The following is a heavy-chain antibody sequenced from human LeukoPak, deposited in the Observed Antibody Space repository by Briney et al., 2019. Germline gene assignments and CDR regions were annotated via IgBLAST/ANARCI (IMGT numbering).Heavy chain of an antibody. V-gene: IGHV3-74*01. J-gene: IGHJ3*02. CDR3: ARVYYYGSGSYPRGGAFDI. CDR1: GFTFSSYW. Sequence: VGSLRLSCAASGFTFSSYWMHWVRQAPGKGLVWVSRINSDGSSTSYADSVKGRFTISRDNAKNTLYLQMNSLRAEDTAVYYCARVYYYGSGSYPRGGAFDIWGQGTMVTVSS. D-gene: IGHD3-10*01. CDR2: INSDGSST.